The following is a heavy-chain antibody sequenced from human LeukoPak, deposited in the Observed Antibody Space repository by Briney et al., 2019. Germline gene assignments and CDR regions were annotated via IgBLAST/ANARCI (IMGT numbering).Heavy chain of an antibody. CDR2: IHTYHGVT. J-gene: IGHJ4*02. CDR3: ARGSYYDSSGYNLDY. D-gene: IGHD3-22*01. CDR1: GNTSTNFA. Sequence: ASVKVSCKASGNTSTNFAISWVRQAPGQGLEWLGWIHTYHGVTRYPKKLQGRVTMTRDTSTTTAYMELSSLRSEDTAVYYCARGSYYDSSGYNLDYWGQGTLVTVSS. V-gene: IGHV1-18*01.